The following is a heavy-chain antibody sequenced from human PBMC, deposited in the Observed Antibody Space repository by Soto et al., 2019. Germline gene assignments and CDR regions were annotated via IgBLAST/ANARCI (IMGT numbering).Heavy chain of an antibody. V-gene: IGHV4-31*03. D-gene: IGHD3-9*01. CDR1: GGSISSGGYY. CDR3: ARGYYDILTGSDYFDY. Sequence: PSETLFLTCTVSGGSISSGGYYWSWIRQHPGKGLEWIGYIYYSGSTYYNPPLKSRVTISVDTSKNQFSLKLSSVTAADTAVYYCARGYYDILTGSDYFDYWGQGTLVTVSS. J-gene: IGHJ4*02. CDR2: IYYSGST.